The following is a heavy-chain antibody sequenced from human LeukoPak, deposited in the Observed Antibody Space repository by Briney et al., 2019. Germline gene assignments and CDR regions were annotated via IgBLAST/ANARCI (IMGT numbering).Heavy chain of an antibody. V-gene: IGHV4-61*02. CDR3: ARERPSMIVVATFDY. CDR1: GGSISSGDYY. CDR2: IYTSGST. Sequence: SSETLSLTCTVSGGSISSGDYYWSWIRQPAGKGLEWIGRIYTSGSTNYNPSLKSRVTMSVDTSKNQFSLKLSSVTAADTAVYYCARERPSMIVVATFDYWGQGTLVTVSS. D-gene: IGHD3-22*01. J-gene: IGHJ4*02.